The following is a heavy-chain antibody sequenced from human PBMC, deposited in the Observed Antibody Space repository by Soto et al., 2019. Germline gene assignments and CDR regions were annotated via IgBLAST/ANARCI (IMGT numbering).Heavy chain of an antibody. D-gene: IGHD3-22*01. CDR2: IIPVFGTR. CDR1: GGSLSNYG. J-gene: IGHJ6*02. V-gene: IGHV1-69*12. Sequence: QVQLVQSGAEVKKPGSSVKVSCKASGGSLSNYGISWVRQAPGQGLEWMGAIIPVFGTRNYAQKFQDSVPMAAHXSTTTVYMEVRSLTSEDTAVYYCARGDATKIVVTTYYAMDVWGQGTTVTVSS. CDR3: ARGDATKIVVTTYYAMDV.